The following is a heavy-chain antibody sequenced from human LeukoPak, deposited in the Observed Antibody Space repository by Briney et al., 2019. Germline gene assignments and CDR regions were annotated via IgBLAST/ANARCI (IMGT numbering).Heavy chain of an antibody. D-gene: IGHD3-10*01. CDR3: ARDRGWFGESPDAFDI. CDR1: GFTFSSYY. Sequence: GGSLRLSCAASGFTFSSYYMIWVRQAPGKGLEWVSSISSSTSYIYYADSVKGRFTISRDNAKNSLYLQMNSLRAEDTAVYYCARDRGWFGESPDAFDIWGQGTMVTVSS. CDR2: ISSSTSYI. J-gene: IGHJ3*02. V-gene: IGHV3-21*01.